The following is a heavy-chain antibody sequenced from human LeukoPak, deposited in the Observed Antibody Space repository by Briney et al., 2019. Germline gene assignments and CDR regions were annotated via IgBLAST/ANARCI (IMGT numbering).Heavy chain of an antibody. D-gene: IGHD6-13*01. Sequence: GGSLRLSCAASGFTFSSYSMNWVRQAPGKGLEWVSSISSSSSYIYYADSVKGRFTISRDNAKNSLYLQMNSLRAEDTAVYYCARAGKIAAAVGYYFDYWGQGTLVTVSS. J-gene: IGHJ4*02. CDR3: ARAGKIAAAVGYYFDY. CDR1: GFTFSSYS. V-gene: IGHV3-21*01. CDR2: ISSSSSYI.